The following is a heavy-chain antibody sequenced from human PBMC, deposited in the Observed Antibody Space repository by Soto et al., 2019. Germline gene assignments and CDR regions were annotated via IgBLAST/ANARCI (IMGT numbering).Heavy chain of an antibody. D-gene: IGHD2-21*01. V-gene: IGHV3-7*01. CDR2: IKQDESEK. J-gene: IGHJ5*02. CDR3: ARHQGTGEPAIRGLGWVVP. Sequence: GGSLRLSCAASGFTFSGYWMAWVRQAPGTGLEWVASIKQDESEKSYVESVKGRFTISRDNAKNTVYLQMNVLRAEDTSVYYCARHQGTGEPAIRGLGWVVPWGQGTLVTVSS. CDR1: GFTFSGYW.